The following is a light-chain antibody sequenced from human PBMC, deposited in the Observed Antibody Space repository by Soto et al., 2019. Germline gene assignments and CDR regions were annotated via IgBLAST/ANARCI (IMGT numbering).Light chain of an antibody. CDR1: SSNIGAGYN. CDR3: QSYDSSLSGYV. Sequence: QPVLTQPSSVSGAPGQRVTISCTGSSSNIGAGYNVHWYQQFPGTAPKLLIYDSRNRPSGVPDRFSGSKSGTSASLAITGLQAEDEADYYCQSYDSSLSGYVFGSGTKLTVL. CDR2: DSR. J-gene: IGLJ1*01. V-gene: IGLV1-40*01.